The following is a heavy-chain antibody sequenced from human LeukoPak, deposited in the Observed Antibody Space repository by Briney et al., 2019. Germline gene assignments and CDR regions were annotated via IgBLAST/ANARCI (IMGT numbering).Heavy chain of an antibody. Sequence: PGGSLRLSCAASGFTFSNAWMSWVRHAPGKGLEWVSSIISSTSNTYYADSVTGRFSISRDNAKNSVYLQMDSLSAEDTAVYYCARAQIAAAGTGPFDIWGQGTLVSVSS. D-gene: IGHD6-13*01. CDR2: IISSTSNT. CDR3: ARAQIAAAGTGPFDI. J-gene: IGHJ3*02. V-gene: IGHV3-21*01. CDR1: GFTFSNAW.